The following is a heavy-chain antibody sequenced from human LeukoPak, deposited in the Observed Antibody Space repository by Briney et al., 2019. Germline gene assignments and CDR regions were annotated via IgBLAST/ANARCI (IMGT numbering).Heavy chain of an antibody. CDR2: IYDGGST. Sequence: GGSLRLSCAASGFNVSNNYMSWVRQAPGKGLEWVSIIYDGGSTYYADSVKGRFTISRDNSKNTLYLQMNSLRSEDTAVYYCARQTWVNAFDIWGQGTMVTVSS. CDR1: GFNVSNNY. CDR3: ARQTWVNAFDI. J-gene: IGHJ3*02. V-gene: IGHV3-53*05. D-gene: IGHD1-26*01.